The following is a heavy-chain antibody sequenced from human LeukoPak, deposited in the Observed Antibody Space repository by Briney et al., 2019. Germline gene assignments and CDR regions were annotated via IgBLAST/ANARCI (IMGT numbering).Heavy chain of an antibody. J-gene: IGHJ4*02. CDR1: VASISSYY. V-gene: IGHV4-59*01. Sequence: SETLSLTCTVSVASISSYYWSWIRQPPGKGLEWIGYIYYSGGSNYNPSLKSRVTISVDTSNNQFSLKLSSVTAADTAVYYCARYPFDGYNYYFDYWGQGTLVTVSS. CDR2: IYYSGGS. CDR3: ARYPFDGYNYYFDY. D-gene: IGHD5-24*01.